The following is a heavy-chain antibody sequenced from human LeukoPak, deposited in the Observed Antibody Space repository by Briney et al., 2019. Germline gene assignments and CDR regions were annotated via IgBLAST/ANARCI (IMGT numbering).Heavy chain of an antibody. Sequence: ASVKLSCRASGYTFTNYGIHWVRQAPGQRLEWMGWVNAGNGNTSSSQKLQGRVTITTDTSANPPYRELSSLISEDTAIYFCARVGTSGWYGDSWGQGTQVIVSS. V-gene: IGHV1-3*01. CDR3: ARVGTSGWYGDS. CDR1: GYTFTNYG. J-gene: IGHJ4*02. CDR2: VNAGNGNT. D-gene: IGHD6-13*01.